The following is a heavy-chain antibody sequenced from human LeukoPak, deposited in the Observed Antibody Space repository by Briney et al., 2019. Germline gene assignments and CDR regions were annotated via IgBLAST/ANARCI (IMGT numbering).Heavy chain of an antibody. CDR3: GGITRYYFDY. Sequence: GGSLRLSCAVSGFTFRNYWMTWVRQAPGKGLEWVANIKPGGSEKKYVGSVKGRFTISRDNSKNTLYLQMNSLRAEDTAVYYCGGITRYYFDYWGQGTLVTVSS. V-gene: IGHV3-7*01. CDR2: IKPGGSEK. D-gene: IGHD4-23*01. CDR1: GFTFRNYW. J-gene: IGHJ4*02.